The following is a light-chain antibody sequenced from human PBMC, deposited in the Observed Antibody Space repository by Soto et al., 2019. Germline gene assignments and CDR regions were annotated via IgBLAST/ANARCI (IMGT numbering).Light chain of an antibody. Sequence: AIQLTQSPSSLSASVGDRVTITCRAIKGISSALAWYQQKPGKAPKILITHASCLESGVPSRFSGSGSETDFTLTISSMQPKDFATYQCQQFNTYPTFGGGTKVEIK. CDR3: QQFNTYPT. J-gene: IGKJ4*01. CDR2: HAS. V-gene: IGKV1-13*02. CDR1: KGISSA.